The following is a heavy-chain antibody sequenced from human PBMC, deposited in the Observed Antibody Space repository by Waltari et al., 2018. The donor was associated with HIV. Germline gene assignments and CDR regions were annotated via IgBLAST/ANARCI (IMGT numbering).Heavy chain of an antibody. V-gene: IGHV4-39*01. CDR1: GGSISSSSFF. CDR2: VYYTGNT. J-gene: IGHJ4*02. Sequence: QLPESGPGLVKPSETLSITCTVSGGSISSSSFFWGWIRQTPGKGLEWIGSVYYTGNTVYTPSLKSRGNVFIDTANNQFSLRLTSVTAADAGVYYCARQPSAWDIWGQGILVTVSS. D-gene: IGHD1-26*01. CDR3: ARQPSAWDI.